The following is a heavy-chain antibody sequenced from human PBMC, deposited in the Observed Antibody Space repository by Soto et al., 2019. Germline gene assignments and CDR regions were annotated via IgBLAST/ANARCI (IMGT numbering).Heavy chain of an antibody. CDR1: GGTFSSYA. D-gene: IGHD3-3*01. CDR2: IIPIFGTA. J-gene: IGHJ6*02. Sequence: SVKVSCKASGGTFSSYAISWVRQAPGQGLEWMGGIIPIFGTANYAQKFQGRVTITADESTSTAYMELSSLRSEDTAVYYCARGTKVLRFLEWSDHYYYYGMDVWGQGATVT. CDR3: ARGTKVLRFLEWSDHYYYYGMDV. V-gene: IGHV1-69*13.